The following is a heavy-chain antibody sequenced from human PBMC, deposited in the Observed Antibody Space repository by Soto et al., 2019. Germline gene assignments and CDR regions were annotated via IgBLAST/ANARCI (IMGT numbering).Heavy chain of an antibody. CDR2: INPSGGST. V-gene: IGHV1-46*01. D-gene: IGHD3-3*01. J-gene: IGHJ4*02. CDR1: GYTFTSYY. Sequence: ASVKVSCKASGYTFTSYYMHWVRQAPGQGLEWMGIINPSGGSTSYAQKFQGRVTMTRDTSTSTVYMELSSLRSEDTAVYYCARDGTYYDFWSGFRSHVYYFDYWGQ. CDR3: ARDGTYYDFWSGFRSHVYYFDY.